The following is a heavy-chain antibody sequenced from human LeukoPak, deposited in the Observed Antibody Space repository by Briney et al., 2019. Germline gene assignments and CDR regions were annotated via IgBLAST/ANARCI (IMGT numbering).Heavy chain of an antibody. J-gene: IGHJ6*03. CDR1: GGSISSGSYY. CDR2: IYTTGST. D-gene: IGHD3-10*01. V-gene: IGHV4-61*02. Sequence: SQTLSLTCTVSGGSISSGSYYWSWIRQPAGEGLEWIGRIYTTGSTNYNPSLKSRVTISVDTSKNQFSLKLSSVTAADTAVYYCARVSFGSGYYNYMDVWGKGTTVTVSS. CDR3: ARVSFGSGYYNYMDV.